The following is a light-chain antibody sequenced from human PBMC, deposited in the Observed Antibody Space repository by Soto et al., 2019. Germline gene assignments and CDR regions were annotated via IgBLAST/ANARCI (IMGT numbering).Light chain of an antibody. J-gene: IGLJ2*01. CDR3: QVWDTNVV. CDR2: YDS. CDR1: NIGSES. Sequence: SYELTQPPSVSVAPGKTATITCGGNNIGSESVHWYQQRPGQAPVLVISYDSDRPSGIPERFSGSNSGNTATLTISRVEAGDEADYYCQVWDTNVVFGGGTKLPS. V-gene: IGLV3-21*04.